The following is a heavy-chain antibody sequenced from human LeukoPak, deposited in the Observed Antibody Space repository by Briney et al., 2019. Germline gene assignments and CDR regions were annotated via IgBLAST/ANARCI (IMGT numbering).Heavy chain of an antibody. D-gene: IGHD3-3*01. V-gene: IGHV3-23*01. Sequence: QPGGSLTLSCAASGFTFSDSAVSWVRQSPGEGLEWVSSISDTGGRTYYADSVKGRFTITRDNSRNTVNLQMNSLRAGDTARYYCAKGGQDFDFWRFDLWGQGILVTVSS. CDR2: ISDTGGRT. CDR3: AKGGQDFDFWRFDL. CDR1: GFTFSDSA. J-gene: IGHJ5*02.